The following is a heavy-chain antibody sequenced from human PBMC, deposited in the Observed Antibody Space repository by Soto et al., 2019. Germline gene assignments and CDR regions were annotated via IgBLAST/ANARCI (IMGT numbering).Heavy chain of an antibody. CDR1: GGFVSSGSYY. D-gene: IGHD1-1*01. Sequence: QVQLQQWGAGLLKPSETLSHTCAVYGGFVSSGSYYWSWIRQTPGKGLEWVGEMSHSGGTHFNPSLKSRVTISVDTSKNQFSLKMSSVTAADTALYYCARVERGTATTVVDAFDIWGPGTMVTVSS. CDR2: MSHSGGT. J-gene: IGHJ3*02. CDR3: ARVERGTATTVVDAFDI. V-gene: IGHV4-34*01.